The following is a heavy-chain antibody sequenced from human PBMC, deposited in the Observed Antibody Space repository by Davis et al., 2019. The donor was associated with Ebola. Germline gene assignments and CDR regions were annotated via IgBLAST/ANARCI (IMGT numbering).Heavy chain of an antibody. D-gene: IGHD6-6*01. J-gene: IGHJ6*02. V-gene: IGHV4-34*01. CDR1: GGSFSGYY. CDR2: INHSGST. Sequence: SQTLSLTCAVYGGSFSGYYWSWIRQPPGKGLEWIGEINHSGSTYYNPSLKSRVTISVDTSKNQFSLKLSSVTAADTAVYYCATLAARGYYYGMDVWGQGTTVTVSS. CDR3: ATLAARGYYYGMDV.